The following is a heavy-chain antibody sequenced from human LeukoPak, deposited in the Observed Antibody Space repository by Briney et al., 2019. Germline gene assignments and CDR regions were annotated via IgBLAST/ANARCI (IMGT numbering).Heavy chain of an antibody. V-gene: IGHV4-34*01. CDR2: INHSGST. D-gene: IGHD2-15*01. CDR3: ARDLNAYCSGGSCYFDYYGMDV. Sequence: SETLSLTCAVYGGSFSGYYWSWIRQPPGKGLEWIGEINHSGSTNYNPSLKSRVTISVDTSKNQFSLKLSSVTAADTAVYYCARDLNAYCSGGSCYFDYYGMDVWGQGTTVTVS. J-gene: IGHJ6*02. CDR1: GGSFSGYY.